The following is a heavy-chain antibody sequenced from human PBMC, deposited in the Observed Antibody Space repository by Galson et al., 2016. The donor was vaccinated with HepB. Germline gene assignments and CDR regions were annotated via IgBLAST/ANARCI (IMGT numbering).Heavy chain of an antibody. CDR1: GFTFSSYA. CDR2: ISGSGGST. CDR3: AKGRKGRDYYGMDV. Sequence: SLRLSCAASGFTFSSYAMSWVRQAPGKGLEWVSAISGSGGSTYYADSVKGRVTISRDNYKNTLYLQMNSLRAEDTAVYYCAKGRKGRDYYGMDVWGQGTTVTVSS. D-gene: IGHD1-14*01. J-gene: IGHJ6*02. V-gene: IGHV3-23*01.